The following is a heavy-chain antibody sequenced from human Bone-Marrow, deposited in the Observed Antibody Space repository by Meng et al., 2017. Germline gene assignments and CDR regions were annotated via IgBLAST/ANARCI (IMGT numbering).Heavy chain of an antibody. D-gene: IGHD2/OR15-2a*01. J-gene: IGHJ4*02. CDR2: ISVDASQK. CDR3: ARDGNIGFTDFDY. Sequence: VKPGGFLCLSWAASGFTFRAFAFHWVRQAPGKGLEWVAVISVDASQKFYADSVKGRLTISRDNSQNTLYLQIDSLRIEDTAVYYCARDGNIGFTDFDYWGQGTLVTVSS. CDR1: GFTFRAFA. V-gene: IGHV3-30*04.